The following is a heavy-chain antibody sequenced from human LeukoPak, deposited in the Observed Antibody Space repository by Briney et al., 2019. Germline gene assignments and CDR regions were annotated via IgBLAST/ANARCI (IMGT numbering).Heavy chain of an antibody. D-gene: IGHD3-10*01. CDR1: GITFSSYK. Sequence: GGSLRLSCAASGITFSSYKMSWVRQAPGKGLEWVANIKEDGGEKNYVDSVKGRFTISRDNAKNTLYLQMNSLRAEDTAVYYCSSGSYYLFDGGRGLYYFDYWGQGTLVTVSS. CDR2: IKEDGGEK. J-gene: IGHJ4*02. CDR3: SSGSYYLFDGGRGLYYFDY. V-gene: IGHV3-7*01.